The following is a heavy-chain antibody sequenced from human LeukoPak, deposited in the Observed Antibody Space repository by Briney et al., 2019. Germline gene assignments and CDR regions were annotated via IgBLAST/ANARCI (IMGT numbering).Heavy chain of an antibody. CDR3: ARDVGRELGDY. V-gene: IGHV1-69*04. CDR2: IIPILGIA. J-gene: IGHJ4*02. D-gene: IGHD7-27*01. CDR1: GGTFSSYT. Sequence: ASVKVSCKASGGTFSSYTISWVRQAPGQGLEWMGRIIPILGIANYAQKFQGRVTITADKSTSTAYMELSSLRSEDTAVYYCARDVGRELGDYWGQGTLVTVSS.